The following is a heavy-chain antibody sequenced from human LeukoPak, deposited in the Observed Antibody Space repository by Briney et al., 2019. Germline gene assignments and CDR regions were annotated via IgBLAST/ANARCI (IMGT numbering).Heavy chain of an antibody. J-gene: IGHJ3*02. CDR1: GGTFSSYA. Sequence: SVKVSCKASGGTFSSYAISWVRQAPGQGLEWMGGIIPIFGTANYAQKFQGRVTMTRDTSISTAYMELSRLRSDDTAVYYCARDQRTYDAFDIWGQGTMVTVSS. CDR2: IIPIFGTA. V-gene: IGHV1-69*05. CDR3: ARDQRTYDAFDI.